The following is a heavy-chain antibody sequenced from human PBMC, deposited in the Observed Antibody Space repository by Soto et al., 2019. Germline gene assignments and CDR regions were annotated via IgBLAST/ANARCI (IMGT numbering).Heavy chain of an antibody. V-gene: IGHV3-23*01. CDR2: ISGSGDNK. CDR3: SRALTYYYDIDY. CDR1: GFTFSCGA. Sequence: HPGGALRLSCAAAGFTFSCGAMRWVRQAPGKGVEGVLAISGSGDNKYYEDSVKGRFTTSRDNAKNMLHLQMNSLRAEDTAVYYCSRALTYYYDIDYWGQGTLVTVSS. J-gene: IGHJ4*02. D-gene: IGHD3-22*01.